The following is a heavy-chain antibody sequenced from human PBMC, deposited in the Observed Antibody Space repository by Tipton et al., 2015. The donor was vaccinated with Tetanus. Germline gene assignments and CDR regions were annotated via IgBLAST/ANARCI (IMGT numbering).Heavy chain of an antibody. CDR2: IYYGGAT. J-gene: IGHJ4*02. CDR3: ARANNDYPKKGPFDY. D-gene: IGHD5-12*01. CDR1: GGSVNSGTYY. V-gene: IGHV4-61*01. Sequence: TLSLTCSVSGGSVNSGTYYWSWIRQPPGKGLEWLGDIYYGGATQYNPSLESRVTISMDTSKNQVSLRLTSVTAADTAVYYCARANNDYPKKGPFDYWGQGARVIVSS.